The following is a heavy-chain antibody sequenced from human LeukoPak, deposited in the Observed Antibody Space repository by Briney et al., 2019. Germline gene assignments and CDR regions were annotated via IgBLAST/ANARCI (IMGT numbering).Heavy chain of an antibody. CDR2: ITNDGGST. Sequence: GGSLRLSCSVSGFTFSNYAMHWVRQAPGKGLEYVSIITNDGGSTFYADSAKGRFSIYRDNSKNTVYLQLSSLRPEDTAVYYCVKGRIYCCYPSLDYWGQGTLVHVSS. J-gene: IGHJ4*02. D-gene: IGHD2-2*01. CDR1: GFTFSNYA. CDR3: VKGRIYCCYPSLDY. V-gene: IGHV3-64D*06.